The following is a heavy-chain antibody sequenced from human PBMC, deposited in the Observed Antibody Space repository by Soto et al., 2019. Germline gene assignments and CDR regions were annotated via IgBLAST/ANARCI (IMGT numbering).Heavy chain of an antibody. CDR1: GFTFSSYA. J-gene: IGHJ6*03. V-gene: IGHV3-64*01. D-gene: IGHD5-12*01. CDR3: ARDSGYSGYDWDDYYYYYMDV. CDR2: ISSNGGST. Sequence: GGSLRLSCAASGFTFSSYAMHWVRQAPGKGLEYVSAISSNGGSTYYANSVKGRFTISRDNSKNTLYLQMGSLRAEDMAVYYCARDSGYSGYDWDDYYYYYMDVWGKGTTVTVSS.